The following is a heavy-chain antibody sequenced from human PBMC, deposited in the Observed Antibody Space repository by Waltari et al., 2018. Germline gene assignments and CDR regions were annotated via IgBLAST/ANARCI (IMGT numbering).Heavy chain of an antibody. Sequence: EVQLLESGGGLVQPGGSLRLSCAASGFTFSSYAMSWVRQAPGKGLELVSAISGSGGSTYYADSVKGRFTISRDNSKNTLYLQMNSLRAEDTAVYYCAILEYSSSAGGGDAFDIWGQGTMVTVSS. D-gene: IGHD6-6*01. CDR2: ISGSGGST. V-gene: IGHV3-23*01. J-gene: IGHJ3*02. CDR3: AILEYSSSAGGGDAFDI. CDR1: GFTFSSYA.